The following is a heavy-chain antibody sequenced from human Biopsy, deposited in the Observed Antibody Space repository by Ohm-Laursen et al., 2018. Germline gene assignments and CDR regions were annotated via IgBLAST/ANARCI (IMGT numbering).Heavy chain of an antibody. J-gene: IGHJ1*01. V-gene: IGHV1-69*06. Sequence: VSSVKVSCNVSEYTLTELPIHWVRQAPGQGLEWLGGNIPILGTGNYAQKFQDRVTVAADTSTSTATMELRSLRSDDTAVYYCATKLTGYFHHWGQGTLVIVSS. CDR3: ATKLTGYFHH. D-gene: IGHD3-9*01. CDR1: EYTLTELP. CDR2: NIPILGTG.